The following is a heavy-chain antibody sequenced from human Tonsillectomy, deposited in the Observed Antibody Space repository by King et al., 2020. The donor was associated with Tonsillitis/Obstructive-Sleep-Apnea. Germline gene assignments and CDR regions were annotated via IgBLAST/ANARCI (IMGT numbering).Heavy chain of an antibody. V-gene: IGHV3-23*04. Sequence: VQLVESGGGLVQPGGSLRLSCAASGFTFGSYVMSWVRQAPGKGLEWVSAISGGGSKTYYADSVKGRFTISRDNSKNMLYLQMNSLRTEDTAVYYCAKDLQASRDPDAFDIWGQGTMVTVSS. CDR1: GFTFGSYV. CDR2: ISGGGSKT. CDR3: AKDLQASRDPDAFDI. J-gene: IGHJ3*02.